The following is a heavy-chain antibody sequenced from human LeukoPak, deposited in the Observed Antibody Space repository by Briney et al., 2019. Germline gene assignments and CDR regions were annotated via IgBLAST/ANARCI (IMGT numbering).Heavy chain of an antibody. D-gene: IGHD3-10*01. CDR2: MNPNSGNT. V-gene: IGHV1-8*01. CDR3: ARNLWFGESSDAFDM. CDR1: GYTFISYD. Sequence: ASVKVSCKASGYTFISYDINWVRQATGQGLEWMGWMNPNSGNTGYAQKFQGRVTMTRNTSISTAYMEMSRLRSDDTAVYYCARNLWFGESSDAFDMWGQGTMVTVSS. J-gene: IGHJ3*02.